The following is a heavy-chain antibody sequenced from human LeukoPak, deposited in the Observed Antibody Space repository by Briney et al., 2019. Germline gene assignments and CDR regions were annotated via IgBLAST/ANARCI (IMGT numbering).Heavy chain of an antibody. V-gene: IGHV3-74*01. Sequence: GGSLRLSCAASGFTFSSYWMHWVRQAPGKGLVWVSRISSDGSDTRYADSAKGRFTISRDNAKNTLYLQMNSLRAEDTAVYYCACYSGSHGATYGMDVWGQGTTVTVSS. J-gene: IGHJ6*02. CDR2: ISSDGSDT. D-gene: IGHD1-26*01. CDR3: ACYSGSHGATYGMDV. CDR1: GFTFSSYW.